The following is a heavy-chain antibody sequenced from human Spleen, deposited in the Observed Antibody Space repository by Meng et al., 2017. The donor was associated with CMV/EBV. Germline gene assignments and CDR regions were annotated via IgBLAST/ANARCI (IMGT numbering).Heavy chain of an antibody. CDR3: AKEIVPAAPTGCFDP. V-gene: IGHV3-23*03. CDR1: GFTFSSYA. J-gene: IGHJ5*02. CDR2: IYSGGTST. D-gene: IGHD2-2*01. Sequence: GFTFSSYAMSWVRQAPGKGLEWVSLIYSGGTSTNYADSVKGRFTISRDNSKNTLYLQMNSLRAEDTAVYHCAKEIVPAAPTGCFDPWGQGTLVTVSS.